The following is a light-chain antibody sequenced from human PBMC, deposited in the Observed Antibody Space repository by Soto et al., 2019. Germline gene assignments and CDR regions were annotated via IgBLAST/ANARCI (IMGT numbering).Light chain of an antibody. Sequence: DIHMTQSPSTLPASVGDRVTITCRASQSITNWLAWYQQKPGKAPNLLIYDASSLQSGVPSRFSGSGFGTEFTLTISSLQPGDFATYYCQQSYSTPITFCQGTRLEIK. J-gene: IGKJ5*01. CDR3: QQSYSTPIT. V-gene: IGKV1-5*01. CDR1: QSITNW. CDR2: DAS.